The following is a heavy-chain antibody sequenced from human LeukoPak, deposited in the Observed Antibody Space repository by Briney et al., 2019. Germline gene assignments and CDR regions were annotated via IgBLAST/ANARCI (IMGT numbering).Heavy chain of an antibody. CDR3: ARGRPYSGGYHLDY. D-gene: IGHD1-26*01. Sequence: SETLSLTCTVSGGSISSSSYYWGWIRQPPGKGLEWIGSIYYSGSTYYNPSLKSRVTISVDTSKNHFSLKLSSVTAADTAVYYCARGRPYSGGYHLDYWGQGTLVTVSA. V-gene: IGHV4-39*02. J-gene: IGHJ4*02. CDR1: GGSISSSSYY. CDR2: IYYSGST.